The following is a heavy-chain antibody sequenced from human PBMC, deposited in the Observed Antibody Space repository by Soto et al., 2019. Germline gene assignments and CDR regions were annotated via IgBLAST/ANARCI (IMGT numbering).Heavy chain of an antibody. CDR2: VNPSGGSA. CDR1: GYIFTAYS. CDR3: AREENCRGGTCYSEFFHH. Sequence: QVQLVQSGAEVKKPGASVKVSCKTSGYIFTAYSMHWVRQAPGQGLEWMGVVNPSGGSAHYAQSFEGRFTLTRDTSTSTFYMELCSLRSEDTAVYYCAREENCRGGTCYSEFFHHWGQGTLVTDSS. V-gene: IGHV1-46*01. D-gene: IGHD2-15*01. J-gene: IGHJ1*01.